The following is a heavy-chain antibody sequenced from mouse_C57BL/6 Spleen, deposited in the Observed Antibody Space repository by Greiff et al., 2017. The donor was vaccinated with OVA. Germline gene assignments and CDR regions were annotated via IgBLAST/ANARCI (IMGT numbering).Heavy chain of an antibody. CDR2: ISSGCSYT. Sequence: EVKLMESGGDLVKPGGSLKLSCAASGFTFSSYGMSWVRQTPDKRLEWVATISSGCSYTSSPARVTGRFTISRDHSKNTLDLQMSSLKSEDTDMYYSARRGLRSLYYYAMDYWGQGTSVTVSS. CDR3: ARRGLRSLYYYAMDY. D-gene: IGHD2-4*01. J-gene: IGHJ4*01. CDR1: GFTFSSYG. V-gene: IGHV5-6*02.